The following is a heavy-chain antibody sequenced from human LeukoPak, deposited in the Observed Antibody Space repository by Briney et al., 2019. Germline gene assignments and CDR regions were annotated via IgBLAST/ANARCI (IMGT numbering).Heavy chain of an antibody. Sequence: ASVKVSCKASGYSFTNYGIMWVRQAPGQGLEWMGWINADNGNTNYAEKVQDRVAMTTDTSTSTAYMELRSLRSDDTAVYYCARKLFDYYESSGYYLDFDYWGQGTLVTVSS. CDR1: GYSFTNYG. CDR2: INADNGNT. D-gene: IGHD3-22*01. J-gene: IGHJ4*02. V-gene: IGHV1-18*01. CDR3: ARKLFDYYESSGYYLDFDY.